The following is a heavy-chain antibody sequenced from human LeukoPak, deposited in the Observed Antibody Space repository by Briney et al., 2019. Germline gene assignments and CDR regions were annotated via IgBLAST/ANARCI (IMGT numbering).Heavy chain of an antibody. J-gene: IGHJ4*02. CDR1: GFTFTNYW. CDR2: IKQDRSEK. D-gene: IGHD3-3*01. V-gene: IGHV3-7*01. CDR3: ARLREIPVFGVVTKSTSYFDY. Sequence: GGSLRLSYAASGFTFTNYWMSWVRQAPGKGLELVANIKQDRSEKYYVDSVKGRFTISRHNAKNSLYLPMNSLRAEDTAVYYCARLREIPVFGVVTKSTSYFDYWGQGTLVTVSS.